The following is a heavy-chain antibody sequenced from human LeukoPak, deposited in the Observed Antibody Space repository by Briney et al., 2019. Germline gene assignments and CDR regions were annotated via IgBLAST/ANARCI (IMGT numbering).Heavy chain of an antibody. CDR2: IYYGGST. V-gene: IGHV4-39*07. Sequence: SETLSLTCTVSGGSISSSSYYWGWIRQPPGKGLEWIGSIYYGGSTYYNPSLKSRVTISVDTSKNQFSLKLSSVTAADTAVYYCARLKARRYYDSSGYDYWGQGTLVTVSS. D-gene: IGHD3-22*01. J-gene: IGHJ4*02. CDR1: GGSISSSSYY. CDR3: ARLKARRYYDSSGYDY.